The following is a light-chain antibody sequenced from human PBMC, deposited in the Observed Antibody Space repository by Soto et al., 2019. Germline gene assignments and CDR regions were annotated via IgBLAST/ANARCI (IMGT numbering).Light chain of an antibody. J-gene: IGLJ2*01. Sequence: NFMLTQPHSVSESPGKTITISCTRTSGSIASNNVQWYQQRPGSAPTTVIFEGNQRPSEVPDRFSGNIDSSSNSAALAISGLKTEDEADYYCQSNDNNNYVVFGGGTKLTVL. CDR2: EGN. CDR3: QSNDNNNYVV. CDR1: SGSIASNN. V-gene: IGLV6-57*04.